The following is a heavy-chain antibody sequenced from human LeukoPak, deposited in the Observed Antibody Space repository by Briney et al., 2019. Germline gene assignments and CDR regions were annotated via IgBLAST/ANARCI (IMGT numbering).Heavy chain of an antibody. Sequence: PSETLSLTCAVYGGSFSGYYWSWIRQPPGKGLEWIGYIYYSGSTNYNPSLKSRVTISVDTSKNQFSLKLSSVTAADTAVYYCARYDYGGNSVPYFDYWGQGTLVTVSS. V-gene: IGHV4-34*01. J-gene: IGHJ4*02. CDR3: ARYDYGGNSVPYFDY. D-gene: IGHD4-23*01. CDR1: GGSFSGYY. CDR2: IYYSGST.